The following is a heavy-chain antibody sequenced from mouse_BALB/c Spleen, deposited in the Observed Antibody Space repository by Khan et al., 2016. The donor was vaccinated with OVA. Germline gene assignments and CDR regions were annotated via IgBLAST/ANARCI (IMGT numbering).Heavy chain of an antibody. V-gene: IGHV1-87*01. Sequence: QVQLKQSGAELARPGASVKLSCKASGYTFTSYRMQWVKQRPGQGLEWIGAIYPGDGDTRYTQKFKGKATLTAGKSSSTAYMQLSSLASEDSAVYYCARDYYGNYGVAYWGQGTLVTVSA. CDR2: IYPGDGDT. CDR3: ARDYYGNYGVAY. J-gene: IGHJ3*01. D-gene: IGHD2-1*01. CDR1: GYTFTSYR.